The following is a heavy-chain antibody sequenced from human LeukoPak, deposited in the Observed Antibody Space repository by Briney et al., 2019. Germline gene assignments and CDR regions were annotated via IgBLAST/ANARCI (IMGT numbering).Heavy chain of an antibody. CDR3: ARGSPVVSGFDC. CDR2: ISSSSSYI. J-gene: IGHJ4*02. V-gene: IGHV3-21*01. Sequence: GGPLRLSCAASGFTFSSYSMNWVRQAPGKGLQWVSSISSSSSYIYYADSVRGRFTISRDDAKNSLYLQMHSLRAVDTAVYYCARGSPVVSGFDCWGQGTLVTVSS. CDR1: GFTFSSYS. D-gene: IGHD2-8*02.